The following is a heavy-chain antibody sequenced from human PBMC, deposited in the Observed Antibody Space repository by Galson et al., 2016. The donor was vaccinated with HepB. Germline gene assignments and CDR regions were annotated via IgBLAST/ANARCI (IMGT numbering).Heavy chain of an antibody. CDR2: ITDRGSGT. CDR1: GVSFSTSS. Sequence: SLRLSCAASGVSFSTSSMHWVRQAPGKGLQYVSAITDRGSGTYYADSVKGRFIISRDNSRNILYLHMTSLTIEDTAVYYCVTRDNIGRSPHWGQGTLVTVSP. D-gene: IGHD1-14*01. V-gene: IGHV3-64D*06. J-gene: IGHJ4*02. CDR3: VTRDNIGRSPH.